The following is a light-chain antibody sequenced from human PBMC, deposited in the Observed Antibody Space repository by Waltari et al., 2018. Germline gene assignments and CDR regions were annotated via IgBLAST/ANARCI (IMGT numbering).Light chain of an antibody. Sequence: EIVLTQSPATLSVSQGERVTLSCRASQSLYINLAWYQQKPGQAPRLLIYRASTRATGVPPRFSGSESGTQFTLTISSLQSEDSGVYYCQQDNEWPPITFGQGTRLEIQ. CDR3: QQDNEWPPIT. CDR2: RAS. V-gene: IGKV3-15*01. J-gene: IGKJ5*01. CDR1: QSLYIN.